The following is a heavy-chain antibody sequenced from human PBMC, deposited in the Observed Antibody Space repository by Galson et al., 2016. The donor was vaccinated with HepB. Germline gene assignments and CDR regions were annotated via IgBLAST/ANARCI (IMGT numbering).Heavy chain of an antibody. Sequence: SLRLSCAASGFTFSTYDMNWVRQAPGKGLEWVSSIGPTGSNKHSADSVKGRIAISRDNAKNSMYLQVDSLKAEDTAIYYCAKQYIHGFQVWFGPWGQGTLVTVSS. V-gene: IGHV3-21*04. CDR2: IGPTGSNK. CDR3: AKQYIHGFQVWFGP. J-gene: IGHJ5*02. D-gene: IGHD3-10*01. CDR1: GFTFSTYD.